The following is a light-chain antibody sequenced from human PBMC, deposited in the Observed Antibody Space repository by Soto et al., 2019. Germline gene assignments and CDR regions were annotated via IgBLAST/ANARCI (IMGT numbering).Light chain of an antibody. CDR2: TTS. Sequence: DIQMTQSPSSVSASVGERVTITCRASQAINRYLAWYQQKPGKAPNLLIYTTSSLQSGVPSMFSGSGSGTDFTLTISSLEPEDFATYYCQQGNRFPLTFGGGTKVEIK. J-gene: IGKJ4*01. CDR1: QAINRY. V-gene: IGKV1-12*01. CDR3: QQGNRFPLT.